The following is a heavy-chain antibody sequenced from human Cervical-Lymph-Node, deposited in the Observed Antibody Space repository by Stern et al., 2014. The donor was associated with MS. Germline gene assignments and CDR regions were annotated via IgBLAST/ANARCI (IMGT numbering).Heavy chain of an antibody. CDR3: ARFSG. CDR2: IIPFFDKT. V-gene: IGHV1-69*06. J-gene: IGHJ4*02. D-gene: IGHD2-8*02. Sequence: QVQLVQSGAEVNKPGSSVRVSCKASGGTFANYTISWVRQAPGQGLQWMGEIIPFFDKTTYAQNFRGRLTITADTSTTTVYMELSSLRSADTAIYYCARFSGWGQGTLVIVSS. CDR1: GGTFANYT.